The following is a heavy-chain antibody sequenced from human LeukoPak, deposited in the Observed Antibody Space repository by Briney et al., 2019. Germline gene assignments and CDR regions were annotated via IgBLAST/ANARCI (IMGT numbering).Heavy chain of an antibody. CDR1: GGSISSYY. CDR3: ARQSAAMVTNWFDP. Sequence: SETLSLTCTVSGGSISSYYWSWIRQPPGKRLEWIGYIYYSGSTNYNPSLKSRVTISVDTSKNQFSLKLSSVTAADTAVYYCARQSAAMVTNWFDPWGQGTLVTVSS. D-gene: IGHD5-18*01. J-gene: IGHJ5*02. V-gene: IGHV4-59*08. CDR2: IYYSGST.